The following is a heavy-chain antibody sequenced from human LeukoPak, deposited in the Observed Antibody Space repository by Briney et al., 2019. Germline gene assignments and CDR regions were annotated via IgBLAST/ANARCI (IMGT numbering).Heavy chain of an antibody. J-gene: IGHJ6*02. V-gene: IGHV3-15*01. Sequence: PGGSLRLSCAASGFTFSSHAMSWVRQAPGKGLEWVGRIKSKTDGGTTDYAAPVKGRFTISRDDSKNTLYLQMNSLKTEDTAVYYCTAPNWRHFYYYYGMDVWGQGTTVTVSS. CDR3: TAPNWRHFYYYYGMDV. D-gene: IGHD1-20*01. CDR2: IKSKTDGGTT. CDR1: GFTFSSHA.